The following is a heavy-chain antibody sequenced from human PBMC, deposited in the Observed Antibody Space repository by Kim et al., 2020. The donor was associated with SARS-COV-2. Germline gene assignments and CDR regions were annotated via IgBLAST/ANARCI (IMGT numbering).Heavy chain of an antibody. CDR1: GGSISSGGYY. V-gene: IGHV4-31*03. D-gene: IGHD2-15*01. CDR2: IYYSGST. Sequence: SETLSLICTVSGGSISSGGYYWSWIRQHPGKGLEWIGYIYYSGSTYYNPSLKSRVTISVDASKKQLSLKMSSVTAADTAVYYCAGVPIYCSCGSCHWSLDYWGQGTLVTVSS. CDR3: AGVPIYCSCGSCHWSLDY. J-gene: IGHJ4*02.